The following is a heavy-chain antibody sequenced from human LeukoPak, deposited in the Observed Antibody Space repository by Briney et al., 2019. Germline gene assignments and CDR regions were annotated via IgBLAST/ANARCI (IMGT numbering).Heavy chain of an antibody. V-gene: IGHV4-4*07. CDR1: GGSISSYY. D-gene: IGHD3-22*01. J-gene: IGHJ4*02. CDR3: ARGGGLYYYDSSGYYYLYYFDY. CDR2: IYHSGST. Sequence: SETLSLTCTVSGGSISSYYWSWIRQPAGKGLEWIGRIYHSGSTYYNPSLKSRVTMSVDTSKNQFSLKLSSVTAADTAVYYCARGGGLYYYDSSGYYYLYYFDYWGQGTLVTVSS.